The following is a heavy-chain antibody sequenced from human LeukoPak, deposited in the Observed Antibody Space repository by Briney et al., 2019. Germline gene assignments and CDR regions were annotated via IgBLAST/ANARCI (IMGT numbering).Heavy chain of an antibody. Sequence: GGSLRLSCAASGFTFSNYWMHWVRQAPGKGLVWVSRINSDDSSTSYADPVKGRFTISRDNAKNTLYLQMNSLRAEDTAVYYCARDPHGYWWFDPWGQGALVTVSS. D-gene: IGHD5-18*01. CDR2: INSDDSST. CDR3: ARDPHGYWWFDP. CDR1: GFTFSNYW. V-gene: IGHV3-74*01. J-gene: IGHJ5*02.